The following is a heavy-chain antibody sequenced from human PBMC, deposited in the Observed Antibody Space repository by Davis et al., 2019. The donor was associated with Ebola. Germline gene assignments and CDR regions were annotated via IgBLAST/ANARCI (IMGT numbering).Heavy chain of an antibody. Sequence: MPSETLSLTCAVYGGSISSYYWSWIRQPPGKGLEWIGYIYYSGSTNYNPSLKSRVTISVDTSKNQFSLRLTSVTAADTAVYYCAGQDRGLGYWGQGTLVTVSS. CDR3: AGQDRGLGY. D-gene: IGHD3-22*01. CDR1: GGSISSYY. J-gene: IGHJ4*02. V-gene: IGHV4-59*01. CDR2: IYYSGST.